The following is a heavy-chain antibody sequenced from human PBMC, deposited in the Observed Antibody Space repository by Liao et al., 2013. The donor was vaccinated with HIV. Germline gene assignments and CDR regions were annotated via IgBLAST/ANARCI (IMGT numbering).Heavy chain of an antibody. Sequence: QVQLQQWGAGLLKPSQTLSLTCTVSGGSISSGPSCWSWIRQPAGKGLEWIGRVCTSGSTNYSPSLKSRVTISVDTSKNRFSLRLDSLTAADTAVYYCARDDGPDEYGDYFLLNYWGQGALVTVSS. D-gene: IGHD4-17*01. V-gene: IGHV4-61*02. CDR2: VCTSGST. CDR3: ARDDGPDEYGDYFLLNY. CDR1: GGSISSGPSC. J-gene: IGHJ4*02.